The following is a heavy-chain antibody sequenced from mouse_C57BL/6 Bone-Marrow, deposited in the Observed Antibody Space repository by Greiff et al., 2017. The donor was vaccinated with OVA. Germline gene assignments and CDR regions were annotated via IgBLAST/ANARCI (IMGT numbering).Heavy chain of an antibody. Sequence: QVQLQQSGPELVKPGASVKISCKASGYAFSSSWMNWVKQRPGKGLEWIGRIYPGDGDTNYNGKFKGKATLTADKSSSTAYMQLSSLTSEDSAVYFCARSGGNYPSWYFDVWGTGTTVTVSS. D-gene: IGHD2-1*01. CDR1: GYAFSSSW. CDR2: IYPGDGDT. J-gene: IGHJ1*03. V-gene: IGHV1-82*01. CDR3: ARSGGNYPSWYFDV.